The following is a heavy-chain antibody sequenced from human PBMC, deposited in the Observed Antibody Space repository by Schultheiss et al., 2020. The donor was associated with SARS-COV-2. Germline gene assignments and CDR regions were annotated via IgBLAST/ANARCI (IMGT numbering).Heavy chain of an antibody. CDR2: INHSEST. Sequence: GSLRLSCAAYGGSSSGYYWSWVRQPPGKGLEWIGEINHSESTKYNPSLKSRVTISVDSSKQHFSLKLTSVTAADTGFYYCEWGYGMDVWGQGTTVTVSS. J-gene: IGHJ6*02. CDR3: EWGYGMDV. V-gene: IGHV4-34*01. CDR1: GGSSSGYY.